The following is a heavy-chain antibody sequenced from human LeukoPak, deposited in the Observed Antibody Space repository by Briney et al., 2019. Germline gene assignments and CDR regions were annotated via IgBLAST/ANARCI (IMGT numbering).Heavy chain of an antibody. V-gene: IGHV4-39*01. J-gene: IGHJ4*02. D-gene: IGHD2-2*01. CDR2: ISYSGNT. CDR1: SGSINSSSYY. Sequence: PSETLSLTCTVSSGSINSSSYYWRWIRQPPGKGLEWIRTISYSGNTYYNPSLKSRVTICGDTSKNQFALKLSSVTAADTAVYYCARQPIVIVPAAPDYWGQGTLVTVSS. CDR3: ARQPIVIVPAAPDY.